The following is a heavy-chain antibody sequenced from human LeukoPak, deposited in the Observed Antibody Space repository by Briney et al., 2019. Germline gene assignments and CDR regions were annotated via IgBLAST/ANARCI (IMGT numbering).Heavy chain of an antibody. CDR3: ARLYDSSGYYFGNHAFDI. J-gene: IGHJ3*02. Sequence: SETLSLTCTVSGGSISSSSYYWGWIRQPPGKGLEWIGSIYYSGSTYYNPSLKSRVTISVDTSKNQFSLKLSSVTAADTAVYYCARLYDSSGYYFGNHAFDIWGQGTMVTVSS. D-gene: IGHD3-22*01. CDR1: GGSISSSSYY. V-gene: IGHV4-39*01. CDR2: IYYSGST.